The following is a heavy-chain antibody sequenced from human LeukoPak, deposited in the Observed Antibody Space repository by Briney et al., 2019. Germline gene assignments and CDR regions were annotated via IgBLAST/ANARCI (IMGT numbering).Heavy chain of an antibody. CDR2: ISYDGSNK. CDR3: ARDGLQLVGYYGMDV. Sequence: GRSLRLSCAASGFTFSSYAMHWVRQAPGKGLEWVAVISYDGSNKYYADSVKGRFTISRDNSKNTLYLQMYSLRAEDTAVYYCARDGLQLVGYYGMDVWGQGTTVTVSS. J-gene: IGHJ6*02. V-gene: IGHV3-30-3*01. D-gene: IGHD6-6*01. CDR1: GFTFSSYA.